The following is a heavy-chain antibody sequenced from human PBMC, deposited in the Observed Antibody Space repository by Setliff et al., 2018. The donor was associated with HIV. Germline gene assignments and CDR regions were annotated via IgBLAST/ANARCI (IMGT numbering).Heavy chain of an antibody. CDR2: VYTSGST. J-gene: IGHJ4*02. CDR3: ARTRGYSLYY. Sequence: KPSETLSLTCTVSGGSISSSSHYWGWIRQPPGKGLEWIGHVYTSGSTNYNPSLKSRVTMSGDTSKNKVSLKLRSVSAADTAVYYCARTRGYSLYYWGQGSLVTVSS. V-gene: IGHV4-61*05. CDR1: GGSISSSSHY. D-gene: IGHD5-18*01.